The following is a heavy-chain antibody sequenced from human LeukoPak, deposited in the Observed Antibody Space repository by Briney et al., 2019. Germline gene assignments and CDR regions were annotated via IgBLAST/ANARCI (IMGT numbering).Heavy chain of an antibody. CDR2: INPSGGST. J-gene: IGHJ4*02. CDR3: ARVRRYYDSSGLFDY. D-gene: IGHD3-22*01. V-gene: IGHV1-46*01. CDR1: GYTFTSYY. Sequence: ASVKVSCKASGYTFTSYYMHWVRQAPGQGLEWMGIINPSGGSTSYAQKFQGRVTMTRDMSTSTVYMELSSLRSEDTAVYYCARVRRYYDSSGLFDYWSQGTLVTVSS.